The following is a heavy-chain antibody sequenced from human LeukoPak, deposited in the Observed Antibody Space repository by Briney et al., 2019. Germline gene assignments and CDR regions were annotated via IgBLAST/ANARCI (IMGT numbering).Heavy chain of an antibody. Sequence: SETLSLTCTVSGGSISSYYWSWLRQPPGKGLEWIGYIYYSGSTNYNPSLKSRVTISVDTSKNQFSLKLSSVTAADTAVYYCARVPQLLWFGAPGYFDYWGQGTLVTVSS. J-gene: IGHJ4*02. CDR2: IYYSGST. CDR3: ARVPQLLWFGAPGYFDY. V-gene: IGHV4-59*01. D-gene: IGHD3-10*01. CDR1: GGSISSYY.